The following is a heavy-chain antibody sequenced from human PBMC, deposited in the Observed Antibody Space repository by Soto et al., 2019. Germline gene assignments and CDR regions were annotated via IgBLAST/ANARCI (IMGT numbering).Heavy chain of an antibody. CDR2: IETSGSA. D-gene: IGHD3-3*01. J-gene: IGHJ4*02. CDR1: GASRSNYN. Sequence: ETLTIPWTFFGASRSNYNCTGIRQPAGQGLERTGRIETSGSANYNPSLKSRVTMSVGTSKQEFSLKLSSVTAADAALYCCARGGQDFWSGPFDYWGRGAMVAV. V-gene: IGHV4-4*07. CDR3: ARGGQDFWSGPFDY.